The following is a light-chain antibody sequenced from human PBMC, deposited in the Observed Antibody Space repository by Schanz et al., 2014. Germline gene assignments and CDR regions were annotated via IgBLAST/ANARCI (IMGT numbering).Light chain of an antibody. J-gene: IGLJ2*01. CDR1: SSDVGGYNY. V-gene: IGLV2-11*01. Sequence: QSALTQPRSVSGSPGQSVTISCTGTSSDVGGYNYVSWYQQHPGKAPKLMIYEVSKRPSGVPDRFSGSKSGTSASLAIAGLQAEDEAVYYCQSFDSSLTLFGGGTKLTVL. CDR3: QSFDSSLTL. CDR2: EVS.